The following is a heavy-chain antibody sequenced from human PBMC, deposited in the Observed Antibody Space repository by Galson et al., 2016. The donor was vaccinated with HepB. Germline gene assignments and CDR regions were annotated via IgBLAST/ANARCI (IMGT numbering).Heavy chain of an antibody. CDR2: ISRTSQTI. CDR1: GFSFSSYS. CDR3: ARTPGYSGTWYDAFDI. V-gene: IGHV3-48*01. J-gene: IGHJ3*02. D-gene: IGHD6-13*01. Sequence: SLRLSCAVSGFSFSSYSMNWVRQAPGKGLEWVSYISRTSQTIYYADSVKGRFTISRDNAKNSLYLQMDSLRAEDTAIYFCARTPGYSGTWYDAFDIWGPGTIVTVSS.